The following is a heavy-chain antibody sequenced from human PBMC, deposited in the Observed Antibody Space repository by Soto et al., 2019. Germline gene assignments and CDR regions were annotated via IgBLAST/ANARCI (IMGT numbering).Heavy chain of an antibody. D-gene: IGHD2-21*01. V-gene: IGHV4-59*08. CDR1: GGSISSYY. Sequence: SETLSLTCTVSGGSISSYYWSWIRQPPGKGLEWIGYIYYSGSTNYNPSLKSRVTMSVDTSKNQFSLKLSSVTAADTAVYYCARQPTTGDTDLWFDPWGQGILVTVSS. J-gene: IGHJ5*02. CDR2: IYYSGST. CDR3: ARQPTTGDTDLWFDP.